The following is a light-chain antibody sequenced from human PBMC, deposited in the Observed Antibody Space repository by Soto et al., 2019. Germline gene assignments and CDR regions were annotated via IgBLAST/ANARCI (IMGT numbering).Light chain of an antibody. CDR3: QQRSNWPGT. V-gene: IGKV3D-20*02. CDR2: GAS. J-gene: IGKJ1*01. CDR1: QSVSSSS. Sequence: EIVLTQSPGTLSLSPGEGATLSCRASQSVSSSSLTWYQQKRGQAPRLLIYGASTRATGIPDRFSGSGSGTDFTLTISRLEPEDFAVYYCQQRSNWPGTFGHGTKVEIK.